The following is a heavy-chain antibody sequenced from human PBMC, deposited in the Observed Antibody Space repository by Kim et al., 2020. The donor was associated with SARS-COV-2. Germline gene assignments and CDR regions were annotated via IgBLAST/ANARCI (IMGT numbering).Heavy chain of an antibody. V-gene: IGHV4-39*01. CDR1: GGSISSTTFY. CDR3: AAEDCSSTSCYPPLNWFDP. Sequence: SETLSLTCNVSGGSISSTTFYWGWIRQPPGKGLEWIGSISYSASTYYNPSLKSRVTLSLDTSKSQFSLRLSSVTAADTAVYYCAAEDCSSTSCYPPLNWFDPWGQGTLVTVSS. CDR2: ISYSAST. D-gene: IGHD2-2*01. J-gene: IGHJ5*02.